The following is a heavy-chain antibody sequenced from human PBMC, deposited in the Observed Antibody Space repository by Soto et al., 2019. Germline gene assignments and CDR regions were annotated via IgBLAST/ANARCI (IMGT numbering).Heavy chain of an antibody. V-gene: IGHV3-30*18. Sequence: QVQLVESGGGVVQTGRSLRLSCAASGLTFSSYSMHWVRQAPGKGLEWVAAISYDGSNKYYADSLKGRFTISRDNSKKALYLQMNSLSAGDTGGYYCSKDLGYDGSGYVDSWRQGPLVTVSS. CDR3: SKDLGYDGSGYVDS. D-gene: IGHD3-22*01. J-gene: IGHJ4*02. CDR1: GLTFSSYS. CDR2: ISYDGSNK.